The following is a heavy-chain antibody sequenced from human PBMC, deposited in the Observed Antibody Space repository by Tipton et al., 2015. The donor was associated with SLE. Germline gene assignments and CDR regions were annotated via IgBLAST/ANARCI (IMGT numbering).Heavy chain of an antibody. V-gene: IGHV4-34*01. J-gene: IGHJ4*02. D-gene: IGHD6-19*01. CDR1: GGSFSGYY. CDR3: ARFGYRIAVGIGNY. CDR2: IYYSGST. Sequence: GSLRLSCAVYGGSFSGYYWSWIRQPPGKGLEWIGSIYYSGSTYYNPSLKSRVTISVDTSKNQFSLKLSSVTAADTAVYYCARFGYRIAVGIGNYWGQGTLVTVSS.